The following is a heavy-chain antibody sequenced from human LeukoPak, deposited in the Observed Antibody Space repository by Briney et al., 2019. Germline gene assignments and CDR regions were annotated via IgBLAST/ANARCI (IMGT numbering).Heavy chain of an antibody. CDR2: INHSGST. CDR1: GGSFSGYY. Sequence: SETLSLTCAVYGGSFSGYYWSWIRQPPGKGLEWIGEINHSGSTNYNPSLKSRVTISVDTSKNQFSLKLSSVTAADTAVYYCARPRSSSWYGNWFDPWGQGTLVTVSS. CDR3: ARPRSSSWYGNWFDP. V-gene: IGHV4-34*01. J-gene: IGHJ5*02. D-gene: IGHD6-13*01.